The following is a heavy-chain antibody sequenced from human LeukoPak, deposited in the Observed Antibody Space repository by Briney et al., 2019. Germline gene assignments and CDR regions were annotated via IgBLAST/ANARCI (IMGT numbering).Heavy chain of an antibody. Sequence: SETLSLTCAVSGYSIGSGYYWGWIRQPPGKGLEWIGSIYHSGSTYYNPSLKSRVTISVDTSKNQFSLKLSSVTAADTAVYYCARDPGAAADYFDYWGQGTLVTVSS. CDR2: IYHSGST. V-gene: IGHV4-38-2*02. CDR1: GYSIGSGYY. J-gene: IGHJ4*02. CDR3: ARDPGAAADYFDY. D-gene: IGHD6-13*01.